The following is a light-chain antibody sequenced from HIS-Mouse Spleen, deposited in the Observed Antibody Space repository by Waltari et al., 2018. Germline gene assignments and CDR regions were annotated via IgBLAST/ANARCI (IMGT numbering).Light chain of an antibody. CDR1: SSDVGGYNY. CDR2: DVS. CDR3: SSYTSSSTYV. V-gene: IGLV2-14*03. J-gene: IGLJ1*01. Sequence: QSALTQPASVSGSPGQSITISFTGTSSDVGGYNYVAWYQQHPGKAPKLMIYDVSNRPSGVSNRFSGSKSGNTASLTISGLQAEDEADYYCSSYTSSSTYVFGTGTK.